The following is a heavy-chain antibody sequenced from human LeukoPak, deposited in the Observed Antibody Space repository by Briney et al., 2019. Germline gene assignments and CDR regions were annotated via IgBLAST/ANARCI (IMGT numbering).Heavy chain of an antibody. D-gene: IGHD4-17*01. CDR3: ARDHGDYTIHYYGMDV. CDR2: ISYDGSKK. Sequence: PGGSLRLSCAASGFTFSNYEMHWVRQAPGKGLEWVGVISYDGSKKNYADSVKGRFTISRDSSKNTLYLQMNSLRAEDTAVYYCARDHGDYTIHYYGMDVWGQGTTVTVSS. J-gene: IGHJ6*02. V-gene: IGHV3-30*07. CDR1: GFTFSNYE.